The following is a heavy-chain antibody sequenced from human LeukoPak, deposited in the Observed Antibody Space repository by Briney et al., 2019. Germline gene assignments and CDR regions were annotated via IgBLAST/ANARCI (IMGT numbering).Heavy chain of an antibody. Sequence: GSLRLSCAASGFTFSSYSMNWIRQPPGKGLEWIGSIYYSGSTYYNPSLKSRVTISVDTSKTQFSLKLSSVTAADTAVYYCARTWKPVPFDYWGQGTLVTVSS. CDR2: IYYSGST. J-gene: IGHJ4*02. CDR1: GFTFSSYS. D-gene: IGHD1-14*01. CDR3: ARTWKPVPFDY. V-gene: IGHV4-39*01.